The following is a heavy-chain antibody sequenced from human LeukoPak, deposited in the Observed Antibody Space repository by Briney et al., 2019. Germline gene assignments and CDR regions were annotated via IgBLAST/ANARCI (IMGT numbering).Heavy chain of an antibody. Sequence: GGSLRLSCVASGFTFGKYWMSWHRQAPGKGLEWVANIKLDGSEKNYVDSVKGRFTISRDNTKNSLYLQMNSLRAEDTAVFYCARDQYDTWSRRGNFDSWGQGTLVIVSS. CDR2: IKLDGSEK. CDR1: GFTFGKYW. J-gene: IGHJ4*02. CDR3: ARDQYDTWSRRGNFDS. V-gene: IGHV3-7*03. D-gene: IGHD3/OR15-3a*01.